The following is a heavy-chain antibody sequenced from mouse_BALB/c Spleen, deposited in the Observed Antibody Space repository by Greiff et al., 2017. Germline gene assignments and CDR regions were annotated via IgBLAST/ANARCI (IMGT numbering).Heavy chain of an antibody. V-gene: IGHV10-1*02. CDR1: GFTFNTYA. CDR2: IRSKSNNYAT. Sequence: DGHLVESGGGLVQPKGSLKLSCAASGFTFNTYAMNWVRQAPGKGLEWVARIRSKSNNYATYYADSVKDRFTISRDDSQSMLYLQMNNLKTEDTAMYYCVRSYGSSYDWGQGTTLTVSS. J-gene: IGHJ2*01. D-gene: IGHD1-1*01. CDR3: VRSYGSSYD.